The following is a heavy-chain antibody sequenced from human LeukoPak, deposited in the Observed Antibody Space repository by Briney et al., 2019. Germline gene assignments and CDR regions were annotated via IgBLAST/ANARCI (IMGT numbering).Heavy chain of an antibody. CDR1: GFTFSSYC. D-gene: IGHD3-10*01. CDR2: IGISAGST. J-gene: IGHJ4*02. Sequence: TGGSLRLSCAASGFTFSSYCMSWVRQAPGKGLEWVSGIGISAGSTYYADSVKGRFTISRDNSKNTPYLQMNSLRAEDTAFYYCAKDHGSGSYYNPPDYWGQGTLVTVSS. V-gene: IGHV3-23*01. CDR3: AKDHGSGSYYNPPDY.